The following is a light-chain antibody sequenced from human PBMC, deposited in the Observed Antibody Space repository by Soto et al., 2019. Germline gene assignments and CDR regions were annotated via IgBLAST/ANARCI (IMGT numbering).Light chain of an antibody. Sequence: EIVLTQSPDTLSLSPGKRATLSCRASQSVSSDYLVWYQQKPGQAPRLLIYGASRRATGIPDRFSGGGSGTDFILTISRLEPEDFAVYYCQHYDNTPPSVTFGPGTKVDIK. V-gene: IGKV3-20*01. CDR3: QHYDNTPPSVT. CDR2: GAS. CDR1: QSVSSDY. J-gene: IGKJ3*01.